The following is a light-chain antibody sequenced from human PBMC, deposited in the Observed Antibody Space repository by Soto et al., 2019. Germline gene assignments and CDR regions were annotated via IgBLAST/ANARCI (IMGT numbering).Light chain of an antibody. CDR1: SSDVGGYDY. V-gene: IGLV2-14*01. J-gene: IGLJ1*01. CDR2: DVN. Sequence: QSALTQPASVSGSPGQWITISCNGTSSDVGGYDYVSWYQQLPGKAPKLLIYDVNNRPSGVSHRFSGSKSGNTASLTISGLQAEDEADYYCSSYTGSSTFVFGTGTKVTVL. CDR3: SSYTGSSTFV.